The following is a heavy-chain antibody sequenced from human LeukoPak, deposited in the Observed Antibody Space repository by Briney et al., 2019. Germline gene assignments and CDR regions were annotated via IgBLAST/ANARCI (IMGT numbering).Heavy chain of an antibody. CDR1: GITLSNYG. J-gene: IGHJ4*02. D-gene: IGHD2-21*01. CDR2: IGGSGGST. CDR3: AKRGVVIRVILVGFHREAYYFDS. V-gene: IGHV3-23*01. Sequence: GGSLRLSCAVSGITLSNYGMSWVRQAPGKGLEWVAGIGGSGGSTNYADSVKGRFTISRDSPKNTLFLQMNSLRAEDTAVYFCAKRGVVIRVILVGFHREAYYFDSWGQGALVIVSS.